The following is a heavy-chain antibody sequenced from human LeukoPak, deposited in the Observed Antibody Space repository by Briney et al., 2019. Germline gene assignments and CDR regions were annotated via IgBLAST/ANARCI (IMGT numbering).Heavy chain of an antibody. CDR2: IIPIFGTA. Sequence: GSSVKVSYKASGGTFSSYAISWVRQAPGQGLEWMGGIIPIFGTANYAQKFQGRVTITADKSTSTAYMELSSLRSEDTAVYYCARDPSYDILTGDGEADYYYGMDVWGKGTTVTVSS. CDR3: ARDPSYDILTGDGEADYYYGMDV. CDR1: GGTFSSYA. D-gene: IGHD3-9*01. V-gene: IGHV1-69*06. J-gene: IGHJ6*04.